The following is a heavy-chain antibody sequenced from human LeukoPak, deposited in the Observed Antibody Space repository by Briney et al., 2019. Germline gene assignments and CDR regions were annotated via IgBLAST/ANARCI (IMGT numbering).Heavy chain of an antibody. D-gene: IGHD4-11*01. Sequence: GGSLRLSCAASGFTFSSYAMSWVRQAPGKGLEWVSAISGSGGSTYSAASVECPFTISRYNSKNTLYLQMNSLRAEDTAVYYCAKDWRYDYSNYGGDYWGQGTLVTVSS. J-gene: IGHJ4*02. CDR1: GFTFSSYA. CDR3: AKDWRYDYSNYGGDY. CDR2: ISGSGGST. V-gene: IGHV3-23*01.